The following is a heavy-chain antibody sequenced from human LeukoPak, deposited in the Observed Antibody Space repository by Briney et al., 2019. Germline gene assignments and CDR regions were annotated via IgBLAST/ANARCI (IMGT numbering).Heavy chain of an antibody. Sequence: PGGSLSLSCAASGFTFSSYGMHWVRQAPGKGLEWVAVIWYDGSNKYYADSVKGRFTISRDNSKNTLYLQMNSLRAEDTAVYYCATYGYSYGSFDYWGQGTLVTVSS. D-gene: IGHD5-18*01. J-gene: IGHJ4*02. V-gene: IGHV3-33*01. CDR3: ATYGYSYGSFDY. CDR2: IWYDGSNK. CDR1: GFTFSSYG.